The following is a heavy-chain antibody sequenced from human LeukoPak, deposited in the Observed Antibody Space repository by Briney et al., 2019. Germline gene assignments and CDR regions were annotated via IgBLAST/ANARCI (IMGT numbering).Heavy chain of an antibody. D-gene: IGHD3-10*01. J-gene: IGHJ4*02. CDR1: GFTFSSYG. V-gene: IGHV3-30*18. CDR3: AKEKGSGLWFGELFY. CDR2: ISYDGSNK. Sequence: GGSLRLSCAASGFTFSSYGMYWVRQAPGKGLEWVAVISYDGSNKYYADSVKGRFTISRENSKNTLYLQMNSLRAEDTAVYYCAKEKGSGLWFGELFYWGQGTLVTVSS.